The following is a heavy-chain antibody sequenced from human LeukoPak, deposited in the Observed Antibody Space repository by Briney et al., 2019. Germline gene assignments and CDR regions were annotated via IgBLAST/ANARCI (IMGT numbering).Heavy chain of an antibody. CDR2: INHSGST. CDR3: AGSAKQQLEYYYYYYGMDV. Sequence: KPSETLSLTCAVYGGSFSGYYWSWIRQPPGKGLEWIGEINHSGSTNYNPSLKSRVTISVDTSKNQFSLKLSSVTAADTAVYYCAGSAKQQLEYYYYYYGMDVWGQGTTVTVSS. J-gene: IGHJ6*02. CDR1: GGSFSGYY. D-gene: IGHD6-13*01. V-gene: IGHV4-34*01.